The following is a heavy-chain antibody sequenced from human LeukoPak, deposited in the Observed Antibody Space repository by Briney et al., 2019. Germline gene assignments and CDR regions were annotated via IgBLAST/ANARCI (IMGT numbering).Heavy chain of an antibody. CDR2: IQYDGGTK. D-gene: IGHD5-24*01. J-gene: IGHJ5*02. CDR3: AKDPWGRDAYNFLP. CDR1: GFSFSSYG. V-gene: IGHV3-30*02. Sequence: PGGSLRLSCAASGFSFSSYGMHWVRQAPGKGLEWVTFIQYDGGTKHYADSVKGRFTISRDNSKNTLYLQLNSLRVEDTAVYYCAKDPWGRDAYNFLPWGQGTLVTVSS.